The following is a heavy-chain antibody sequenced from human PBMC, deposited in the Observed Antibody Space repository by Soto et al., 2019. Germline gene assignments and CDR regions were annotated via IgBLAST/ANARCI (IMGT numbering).Heavy chain of an antibody. CDR3: AREQNYYYDTTGYYMGLFDF. J-gene: IGHJ4*02. D-gene: IGHD3-22*01. CDR1: GFPVSSNY. V-gene: IGHV3-53*01. Sequence: EVLLVESGGGLVQPGGSLRLSCAASGFPVSSNYMSWVRQAPGKGLEWVSLIYTGGGTFFADSVRGRFAISRDKSKNTVYLQMNNLRPEDTAVYYCAREQNYYYDTTGYYMGLFDFWGRGTLVTVSS. CDR2: IYTGGGT.